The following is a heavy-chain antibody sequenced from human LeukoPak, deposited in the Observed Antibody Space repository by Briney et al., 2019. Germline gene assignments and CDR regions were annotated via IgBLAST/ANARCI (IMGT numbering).Heavy chain of an antibody. CDR1: GFTFSSYS. CDR2: ISSSSSYI. CDR3: ARDSWRRNSSSWYRGGYMDV. Sequence: NPGGSLRLSCAASGFTFSSYSMNWVRQAPGKGLEWVSSISSSSSYIYYADSVKGRFTISRDNAKNSLYLQMNSLRAEDTAVYYCARDSWRRNSSSWYRGGYMDVWGKGTTVTVSS. D-gene: IGHD6-13*01. V-gene: IGHV3-21*01. J-gene: IGHJ6*03.